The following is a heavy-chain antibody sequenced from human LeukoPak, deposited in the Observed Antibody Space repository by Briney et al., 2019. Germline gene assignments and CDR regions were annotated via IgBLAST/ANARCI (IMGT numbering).Heavy chain of an antibody. D-gene: IGHD5/OR15-5a*01. CDR2: IYYSGST. J-gene: IGHJ5*02. CDR1: GGSISSYY. Sequence: SETLSLTCTVSGGSISSYYWSWLRQPPGKGLEWIGYIYYSGSTNYNPSLKRRVTISVDTSKNHFSLKLSSVTAANTAVYYCASLPRAWGQGTLVTVSS. V-gene: IGHV4-59*01. CDR3: ASLPRA.